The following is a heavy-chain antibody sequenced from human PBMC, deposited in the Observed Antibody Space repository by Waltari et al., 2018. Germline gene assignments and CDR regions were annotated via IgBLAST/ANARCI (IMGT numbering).Heavy chain of an antibody. D-gene: IGHD3-10*01. V-gene: IGHV3-74*01. J-gene: IGHJ6*02. CDR1: GFRFSNYW. CDR2: IVEYGTSI. CDR3: ARLAPRTYRSPVPGRHYYYGMDV. Sequence: EEQLLESGGGLVQPGDSLRLSCAGSGFRFSNYWMNWVRQAPGKGLVWGARIVEYGTSISYADSVKGRFTISRDNAKNTVYLQMKRLRVEDTAVYYCARLAPRTYRSPVPGRHYYYGMDVWGQGTTVTVSS.